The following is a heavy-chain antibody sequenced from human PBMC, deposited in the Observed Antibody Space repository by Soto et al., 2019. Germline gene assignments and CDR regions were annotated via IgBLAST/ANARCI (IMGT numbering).Heavy chain of an antibody. V-gene: IGHV5-10-1*01. Sequence: GESLKISCKRSGYSFTIYCISWVRQMPWKGLEWMGRIDPSDSYTNYSPSFQGHVTISADKSISTAYLQWSSLKASDTAMYYCARLLQQRGGVYYYYYYGMDVWGQGTTVTVSS. CDR3: ARLLQQRGGVYYYYYYGMDV. J-gene: IGHJ6*02. CDR2: IDPSDSYT. D-gene: IGHD3-10*01. CDR1: GYSFTIYC.